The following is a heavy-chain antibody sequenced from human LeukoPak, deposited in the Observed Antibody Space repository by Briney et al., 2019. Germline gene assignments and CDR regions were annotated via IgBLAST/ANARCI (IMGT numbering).Heavy chain of an antibody. D-gene: IGHD2-8*02. CDR2: INAKSGDT. V-gene: IGHV1-2*02. CDR1: GYTFTDYY. Sequence: GASVKVSCKASGYTFTDYYMHWVRQAPGQGLEWMGWINAKSGDTKYAQKFQARVTMTRETSITTTYMEVSRLSSDDTAVYYCARQNTGQLDSWGQGTLVTVSS. J-gene: IGHJ5*01. CDR3: ARQNTGQLDS.